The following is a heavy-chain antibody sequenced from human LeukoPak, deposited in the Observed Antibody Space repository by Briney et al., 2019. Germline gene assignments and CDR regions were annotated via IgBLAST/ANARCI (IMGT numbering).Heavy chain of an antibody. CDR3: ARGVLGSSSSPMGY. CDR1: GYTFTGYY. J-gene: IGHJ4*02. CDR2: INPNSGGT. V-gene: IGHV1-2*02. Sequence: ASVKVSCKASGYTFTGYYMHWVRRAPGQGLEWMGWINPNSGGTNYAQKFQGRVTMTRDTSISTAYMELSRLRSDDTAVYYCARGVLGSSSSPMGYWGQGTLVTVSS. D-gene: IGHD6-13*01.